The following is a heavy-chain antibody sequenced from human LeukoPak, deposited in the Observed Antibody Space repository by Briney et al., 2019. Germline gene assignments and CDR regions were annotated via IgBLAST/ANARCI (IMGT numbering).Heavy chain of an antibody. J-gene: IGHJ4*02. CDR3: ARGWNSGYDQTFDY. CDR1: GGSSSGYY. CDR2: INHSGST. V-gene: IGHV4-34*01. Sequence: PSETLSLTCAVYGGSSSGYYWSWIRQPPGKGLEWIGEINHSGSTNYNPSLKSRVTISVDTSKNQFSLKLSSVTAADTAVYYCARGWNSGYDQTFDYWGQGTLVTVSS. D-gene: IGHD5-12*01.